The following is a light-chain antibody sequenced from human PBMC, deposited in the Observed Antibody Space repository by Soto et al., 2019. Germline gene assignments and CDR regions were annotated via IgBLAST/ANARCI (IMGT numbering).Light chain of an antibody. CDR3: QQSYTYWWT. Sequence: DIEMTLSPSSLSASVGDRVSITFRASQMIITHVSGYEHKPVKAPNLLIYAASSLQSWVPSRFTGHATATHFSLTISRLQPEDFATYYCQQSYTYWWTFGQGSRVDI. J-gene: IGKJ1*01. CDR2: AAS. V-gene: IGKV1-39*01. CDR1: QMIITH.